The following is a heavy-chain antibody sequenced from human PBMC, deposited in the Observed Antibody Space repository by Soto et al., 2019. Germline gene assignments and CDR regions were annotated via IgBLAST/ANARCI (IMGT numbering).Heavy chain of an antibody. CDR3: ARGEGCSGGSCQGYFDY. CDR2: IWYDGSNK. V-gene: IGHV3-33*08. CDR1: GFTFSSYG. J-gene: IGHJ4*02. D-gene: IGHD2-15*01. Sequence: GGSLRLSCAASGFTFSSYGMHWVRQAPGKGLEWVAVIWYDGSNKYYADSVKGRFTISRDNSKNTLYLQMNSLRAEDTAVYYCARGEGCSGGSCQGYFDYWGQGTLVTVSS.